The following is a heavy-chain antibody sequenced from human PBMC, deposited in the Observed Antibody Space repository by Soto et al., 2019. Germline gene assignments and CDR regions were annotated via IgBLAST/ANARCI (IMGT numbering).Heavy chain of an antibody. Sequence: GGALRLPRAASGFTFSRYAMSWVRQAPGKGLVWFSVFSGIGGSTYYADSVKGRFTISRDNSKNTLYLQMNSLRAEDTAVYYCAKDSYIVVVPAAIFNWFDPWGQGTLVTVSS. CDR1: GFTFSRYA. D-gene: IGHD2-2*01. CDR3: AKDSYIVVVPAAIFNWFDP. J-gene: IGHJ5*02. V-gene: IGHV3-23*01. CDR2: FSGIGGST.